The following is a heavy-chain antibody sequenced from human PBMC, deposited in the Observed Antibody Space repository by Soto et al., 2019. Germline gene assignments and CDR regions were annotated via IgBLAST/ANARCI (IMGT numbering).Heavy chain of an antibody. J-gene: IGHJ4*02. V-gene: IGHV4-59*01. CDR2: IXXSXSX. CDR1: GGSISSYY. Sequence: SETLSLTCTVSGGSISSYYWSWIRQPPGKGLEXIGYIXXSXSXXXNXXXXSRVTISVDTSKNQFSLKLSSVTAADTAVYYCARETVTRPYYFDYWGQGTLVTVSS. CDR3: ARETVTRPYYFDY. D-gene: IGHD4-17*01.